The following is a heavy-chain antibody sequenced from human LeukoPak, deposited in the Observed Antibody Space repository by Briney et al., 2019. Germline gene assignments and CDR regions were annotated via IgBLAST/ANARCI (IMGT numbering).Heavy chain of an antibody. Sequence: SETLSLTCAVYGGSFSGYYWSWIRQPPGKGLEWIGEINHSGSTNYNPSLKSRVTISVDTSKNQFSLKLSSVTAADTAVYYCARGLGTMIVVGVTAGTLFDYWGQGTLVTVSS. V-gene: IGHV4-34*01. CDR1: GGSFSGYY. CDR2: INHSGST. D-gene: IGHD3-22*01. CDR3: ARGLGTMIVVGVTAGTLFDY. J-gene: IGHJ4*02.